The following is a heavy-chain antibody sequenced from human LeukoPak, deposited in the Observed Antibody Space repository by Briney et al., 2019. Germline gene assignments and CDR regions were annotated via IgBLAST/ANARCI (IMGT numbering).Heavy chain of an antibody. V-gene: IGHV4-59*11. CDR2: ISNSGST. J-gene: IGHJ6*03. CDR3: GRDALVGFLSYYYIDV. CDR1: DGPIRSHY. D-gene: IGHD3-10*01. Sequence: SDTLSLTCTVSDGPIRSHYWTWIRQSPIKGLEWIGDISNSGSTKYNPSLPSRVTISIDTSRSQFSLILSAVTAADTAVYYCGRDALVGFLSYYYIDVWGKGITVTVSS.